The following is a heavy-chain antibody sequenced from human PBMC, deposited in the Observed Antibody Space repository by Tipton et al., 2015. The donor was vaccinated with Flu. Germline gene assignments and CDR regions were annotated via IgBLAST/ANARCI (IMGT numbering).Heavy chain of an antibody. V-gene: IGHV4-39*01. Sequence: TLSLTRTVSGGSISSSSYYWGWIRQPPGKGLEWIGSIYYSGSTYYNPSLKSRVTISVDTSKNQFSLKLSSVTAADTAVYYCARGRGYYYDFDYWGQGTLVTVSS. D-gene: IGHD3-22*01. CDR1: GGSISSSSYY. CDR2: IYYSGST. J-gene: IGHJ4*02. CDR3: ARGRGYYYDFDY.